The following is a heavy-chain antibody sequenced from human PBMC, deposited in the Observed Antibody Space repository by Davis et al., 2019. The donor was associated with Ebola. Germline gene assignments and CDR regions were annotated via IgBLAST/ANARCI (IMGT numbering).Heavy chain of an antibody. D-gene: IGHD1-26*01. CDR2: IRSKANSYAT. CDR1: GFTFSGSA. Sequence: GESLKISCAASGFTFSGSAMHWVRQASGKGLEWVGRIRSKANSYATAYAASVKGRFTISRDDSKNTLYLQMNSLKTEDTAVYYCTTPTSRVGATTGFDYWGQGTLVTVSS. CDR3: TTPTSRVGATTGFDY. V-gene: IGHV3-73*01. J-gene: IGHJ4*02.